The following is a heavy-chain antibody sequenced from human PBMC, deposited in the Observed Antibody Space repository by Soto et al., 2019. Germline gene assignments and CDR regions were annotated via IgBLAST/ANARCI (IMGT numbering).Heavy chain of an antibody. CDR1: GGSISSYY. CDR3: ARNKGARFGFDY. V-gene: IGHV4-59*01. CDR2: IYYSGST. J-gene: IGHJ4*02. D-gene: IGHD1-26*01. Sequence: WETLSLTCTVSGGSISSYYWSWIRQPPGKGLEWIGYIYYSGSTNYNPSLKSRVTISVDTSKNQFSLKLSSVTAADTAVYYCARNKGARFGFDYWGQGTLVTVSS.